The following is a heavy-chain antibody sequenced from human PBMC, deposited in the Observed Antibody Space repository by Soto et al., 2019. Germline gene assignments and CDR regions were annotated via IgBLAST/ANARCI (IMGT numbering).Heavy chain of an antibody. J-gene: IGHJ4*02. D-gene: IGHD6-6*01. CDR1: GFTFSAYA. V-gene: IGHV3-23*01. CDR3: VRDHEYDHGLLLDY. Sequence: PGGSLRLSGAASGFTFSAYAMGWVRHAPGKEPEWVSGVSSSVSRKWYEDSVKGRFTISRDNAKNTLYLQMNTLRDEDTAVFYCVRDHEYDHGLLLDYWGRGTLVNVS. CDR2: VSSSVSRK.